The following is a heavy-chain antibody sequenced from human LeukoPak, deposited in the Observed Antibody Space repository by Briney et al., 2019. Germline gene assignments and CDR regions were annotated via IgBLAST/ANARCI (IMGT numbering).Heavy chain of an antibody. Sequence: SETLSLTCTISGGSTTGYFWSWIRQPPGKGLEWIGYIYYSGSTYYNPSLKSRVTISVDTSKNQFSLKLSSVTAADTAVYYCARARGETQPEYWGQGTLVTVSS. V-gene: IGHV4-59*08. CDR1: GGSTTGYF. J-gene: IGHJ4*02. D-gene: IGHD3-16*01. CDR2: IYYSGST. CDR3: ARARGETQPEY.